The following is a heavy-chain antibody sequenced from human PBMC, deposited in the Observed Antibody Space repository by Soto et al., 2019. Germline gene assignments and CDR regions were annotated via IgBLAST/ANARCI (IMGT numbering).Heavy chain of an antibody. J-gene: IGHJ3*02. CDR1: GGSISSSNW. CDR3: AKPYCSGGSCYNGRDAFDI. V-gene: IGHV4-4*02. CDR2: IYHSGST. Sequence: QVQLQESGPGLVKPSGTLSLTCAVSGGSISSSNWWSWVRQPPGKGLEWIGEIYHSGSTNYNPSLKSRVTISVDKSKHQFSLKLSSLTAADTAVYYCAKPYCSGGSCYNGRDAFDIWGQGTMVTVSS. D-gene: IGHD2-15*01.